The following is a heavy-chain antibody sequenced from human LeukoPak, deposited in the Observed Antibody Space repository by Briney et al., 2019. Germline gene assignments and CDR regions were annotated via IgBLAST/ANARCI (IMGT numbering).Heavy chain of an antibody. J-gene: IGHJ4*02. CDR3: ARDRGGVGASIY. CDR1: GGTFSSYT. CDR2: IIPILGIA. Sequence: ASVKVSCRASGGTFSSYTISWVRQAPGQGLEWMGRIIPILGIANYAQKFQGRVTITADKSTSTAYMELSSLRSEDTAVYYCARDRGGVGASIYWGQGTLVTVSS. D-gene: IGHD1-26*01. V-gene: IGHV1-69*04.